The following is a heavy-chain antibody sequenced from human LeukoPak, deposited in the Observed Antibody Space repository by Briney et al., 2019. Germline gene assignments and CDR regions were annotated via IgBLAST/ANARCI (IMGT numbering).Heavy chain of an antibody. CDR2: VLYGGTS. D-gene: IGHD1-26*01. Sequence: PSETLSLTCTVSGDSIRSSGYYWGWIRQPPGKGLEWIGSVLYGGTSYYNPSLKSRVTISVDTSKNQFSLRLSSVTAADTTVYYCARHGSAWYDSWGQGTLATVSS. V-gene: IGHV4-39*01. J-gene: IGHJ5*01. CDR1: GDSIRSSGYY. CDR3: ARHGSAWYDS.